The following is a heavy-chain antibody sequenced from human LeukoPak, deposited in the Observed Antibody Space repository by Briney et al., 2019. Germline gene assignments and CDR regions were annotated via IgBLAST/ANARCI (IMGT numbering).Heavy chain of an antibody. J-gene: IGHJ4*02. CDR1: GFTFDDYT. CDR2: ISWDGGST. CDR3: AKGREAADYYFDY. V-gene: IGHV3-43*01. Sequence: GGSLRLSCAASGFTFDDYTMHWVHQAPGKGLEWVSLISWDGGSTYYADSVKGRFTISRDNSKNSLYLQMNSLRTEDTALYYCAKGREAADYYFDYWGQGTLVTVSS. D-gene: IGHD1-26*01.